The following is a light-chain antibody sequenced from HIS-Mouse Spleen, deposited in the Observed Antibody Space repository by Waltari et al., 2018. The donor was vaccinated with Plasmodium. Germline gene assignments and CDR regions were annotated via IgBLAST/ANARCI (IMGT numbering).Light chain of an antibody. V-gene: IGLV3-10*01. J-gene: IGLJ3*02. CDR3: YSTDSSGKHRV. CDR2: EDS. CDR1: ALPKKY. Sequence: SYELTQPPSVSVSPGQTARLTCSGDALPKKYASWYQQKSGQAPVLVMYEDSKRPSGIAERFSGSSSGTMATWTISGAQVEDEADYYCYSTDSSGKHRVFGGGTKLTVL.